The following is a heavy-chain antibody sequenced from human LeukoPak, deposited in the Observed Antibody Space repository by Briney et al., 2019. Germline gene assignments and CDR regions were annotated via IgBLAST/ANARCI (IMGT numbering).Heavy chain of an antibody. CDR3: ARGPDCSSTSCYIGVGY. J-gene: IGHJ4*02. Sequence: GGSLRLSCAASGFTFSSYGMHWVRQAPGKGLEWVAVISYDGSNKYYADSVKGRFTISRDNSKNTLYLQMNSLRAEDTAVYYCARGPDCSSTSCYIGVGYWGQGTLVTVSS. CDR1: GFTFSSYG. D-gene: IGHD2-2*02. V-gene: IGHV3-30*03. CDR2: ISYDGSNK.